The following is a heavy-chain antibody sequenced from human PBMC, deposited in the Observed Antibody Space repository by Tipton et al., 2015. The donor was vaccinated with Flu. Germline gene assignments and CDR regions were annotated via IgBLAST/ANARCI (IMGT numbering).Heavy chain of an antibody. D-gene: IGHD2-2*01. CDR1: GYTFTGYY. CDR2: INPNSGGT. V-gene: IGHV1-2*06. CDR3: AGDKARAPAAMPWFDP. Sequence: QLVQSGAEVKKPGASVKVSCKASGYTFTGYYMHWVRQAPGQGLEWMGRINPNSGGTNYAQKFQGRVTMTRDTSISTAYMELSRLRSDDTAVYYCAGDKARAPAAMPWFDPWGQGTLVTVSS. J-gene: IGHJ5*02.